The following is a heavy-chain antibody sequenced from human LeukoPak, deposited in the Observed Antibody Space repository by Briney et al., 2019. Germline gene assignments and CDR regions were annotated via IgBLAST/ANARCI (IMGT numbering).Heavy chain of an antibody. CDR3: ARGAGILWFGEIRSYYMDV. CDR2: IIPIFGTA. CDR1: GGTFSSYA. D-gene: IGHD3-10*01. Sequence: SVKLSCKASGGTFSSYAISWVRQAPGQGLEWRGGIIPIFGTANYAQKFQGRVTITADESTSTAYMGLSSLRSEDTAVYYCARGAGILWFGEIRSYYMDVWGKGTTVTISS. V-gene: IGHV1-69*01. J-gene: IGHJ6*03.